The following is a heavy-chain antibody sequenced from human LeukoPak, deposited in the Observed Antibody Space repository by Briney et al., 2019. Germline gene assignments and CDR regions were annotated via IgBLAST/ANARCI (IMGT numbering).Heavy chain of an antibody. CDR2: ISSSGSNK. D-gene: IGHD4-17*01. CDR3: ARDPGDYVGYDAFDI. CDR1: GFTFGSFE. V-gene: IGHV3-48*03. Sequence: GGSLRLSCAASGFTFGSFEMNWVRQAPGKGLEWLSYISSSGSNKYYADSLKGRFTISRDNAKNSLYLQMNSLTAEDTADYYCARDPGDYVGYDAFDIWGQGTRVTVSS. J-gene: IGHJ3*02.